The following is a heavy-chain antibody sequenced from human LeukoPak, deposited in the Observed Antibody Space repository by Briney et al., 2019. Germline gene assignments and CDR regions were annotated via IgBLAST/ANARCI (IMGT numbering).Heavy chain of an antibody. Sequence: SETLSLTCTVSGDSISGDYWSWIRQSPGKGLEWIGYFHHTAGTRYNPSLQSRLTISIDTSRNHFSLKLNSLSAADTAVYFCARLLDYDSSGDPDTFDIWGQGTVVTVSS. D-gene: IGHD3-22*01. CDR3: ARLLDYDSSGDPDTFDI. CDR2: FHHTAGT. J-gene: IGHJ3*02. CDR1: GDSISGDY. V-gene: IGHV4-59*08.